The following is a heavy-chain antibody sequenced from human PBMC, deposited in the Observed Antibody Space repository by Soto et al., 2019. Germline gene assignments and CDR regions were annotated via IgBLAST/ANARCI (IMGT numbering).Heavy chain of an antibody. J-gene: IGHJ6*02. CDR1: GFTFSDYY. CDR2: ISSSSSYT. V-gene: IGHV3-11*06. CDR3: ARDNSRHGHDSAVPFVGYGMDV. D-gene: IGHD5-12*01. Sequence: QVQLVESGGGLVKPGGSLRLSCAASGFTFSDYYMSWIRQAPGKGLEWVSYISSSSSYTYYADSVKGRFTISRDNAKNSLYLQMNSLRAEDTAVYYCARDNSRHGHDSAVPFVGYGMDVWGQGTTVTVSS.